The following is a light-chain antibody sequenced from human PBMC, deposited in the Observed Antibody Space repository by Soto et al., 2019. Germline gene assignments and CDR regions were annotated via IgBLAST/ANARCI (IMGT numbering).Light chain of an antibody. CDR3: SSYTSSSTLV. CDR2: DVS. V-gene: IGLV2-14*01. CDR1: SSDVGGYNY. J-gene: IGLJ1*01. Sequence: QSVLTQPASVSGSPGQSITISCTGTSSDVGGYNYVSWYQQHPGKAPKLMIYDVSNRPSGVSNRFSGSKSGNTASLTISGLKAEDEADYYCSSYTSSSTLVFGPGTKVTV.